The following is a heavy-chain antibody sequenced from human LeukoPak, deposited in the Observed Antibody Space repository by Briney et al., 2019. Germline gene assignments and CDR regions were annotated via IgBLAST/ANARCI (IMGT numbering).Heavy chain of an antibody. D-gene: IGHD5-12*01. CDR2: ISYDGSNK. V-gene: IGHV3-30*04. J-gene: IGHJ6*03. CDR3: ARGLAYSGYRLNYNYYYYMDV. CDR1: GFTFSSYA. Sequence: PGRSLRLSCAASGFTFSSYAMHWVRQAPGKGLEWVAVISYDGSNKYYADSAKGRFTISRDNSKNTLYLQMNSLRAEDTAVYYCARGLAYSGYRLNYNYYYYMDVWGKGTTVTVSS.